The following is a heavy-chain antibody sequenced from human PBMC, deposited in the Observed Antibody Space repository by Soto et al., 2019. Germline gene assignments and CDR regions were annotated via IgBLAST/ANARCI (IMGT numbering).Heavy chain of an antibody. D-gene: IGHD3-9*01. CDR3: ATHTLIGYSSGMDV. CDR2: IYPGDSGT. CDR1: GYTFTNHW. Sequence: GESLKISCKGSGYTFTNHWIGWVRQMPGKGLEWMGFIYPGDSGTRYSPSFQGQVTFSADKSISTAYLQWSSLKASDTAIYYCATHTLIGYSSGMDVWGQGTTVTVSS. J-gene: IGHJ6*02. V-gene: IGHV5-51*01.